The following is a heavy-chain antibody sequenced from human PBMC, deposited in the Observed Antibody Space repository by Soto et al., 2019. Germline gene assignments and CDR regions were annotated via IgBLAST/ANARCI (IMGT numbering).Heavy chain of an antibody. CDR1: GFSLSNARMG. J-gene: IGHJ6*02. CDR2: IFSNDEK. Sequence: SGPTLVNPTETLTLTCTVSGFSLSNARMGVSWIRQPPGKALEWLAHIFSNDEKSYSTSLKSRLTISKDTSKSQVVLTMTNMDPVDTATYYCARIVGDRATFYYYYYGMDVWGQGTTVTVSS. CDR3: ARIVGDRATFYYYYYGMDV. V-gene: IGHV2-26*01. D-gene: IGHD3-10*01.